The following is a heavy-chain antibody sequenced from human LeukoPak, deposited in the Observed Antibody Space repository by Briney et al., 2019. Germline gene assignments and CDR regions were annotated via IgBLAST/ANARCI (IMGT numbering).Heavy chain of an antibody. CDR2: IYAVGTT. D-gene: IGHD3-3*01. Sequence: GGSLRLSCAASGFSVSGNYMSWVRQAPGKGLEWVSVIYAVGTTYYADSVKGRFTISRDTSRNALYLQMNSMRVDDTAVYYCTRGPEWSRPVGDACDIWGQETMVTVSS. V-gene: IGHV3-53*01. CDR3: TRGPEWSRPVGDACDI. J-gene: IGHJ3*02. CDR1: GFSVSGNY.